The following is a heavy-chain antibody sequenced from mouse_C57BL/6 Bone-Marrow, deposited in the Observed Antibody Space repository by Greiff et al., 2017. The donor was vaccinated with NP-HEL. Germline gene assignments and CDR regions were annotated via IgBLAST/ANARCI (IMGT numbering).Heavy chain of an antibody. J-gene: IGHJ1*03. CDR1: GYTFTSYW. Sequence: VQLQQPGAELVKPGASVKLSCKASGYTFTSYWMHWVKQRPGQGLEWIGMIHPNSGSTNYNEKFKSKATLTADKSSSTAYMQLSSLTSEDSAVYYCAGRDYGSSYWYFDVWGTGTTVTVSA. CDR2: IHPNSGST. CDR3: AGRDYGSSYWYFDV. V-gene: IGHV1-64*01. D-gene: IGHD1-1*01.